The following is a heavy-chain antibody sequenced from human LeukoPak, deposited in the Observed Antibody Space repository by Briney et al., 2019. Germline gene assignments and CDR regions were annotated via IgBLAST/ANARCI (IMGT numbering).Heavy chain of an antibody. V-gene: IGHV3-48*02. CDR1: GFTFSSYG. D-gene: IGHD1-26*01. CDR3: ARRGYSDYYFDY. J-gene: IGHJ4*02. Sequence: GGSLRLSCAASGFTFSSYGMNWVRQAPGKGLEWVSYISSSTSTIYYADSVRGRFTISRDNAKNSLYPQMNSLRDEDTAVYYCARRGYSDYYFDYWGQGTLVTVSS. CDR2: ISSSTSTI.